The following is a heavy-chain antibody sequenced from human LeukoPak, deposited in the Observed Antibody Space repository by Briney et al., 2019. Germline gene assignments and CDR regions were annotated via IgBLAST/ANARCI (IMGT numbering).Heavy chain of an antibody. Sequence: GGSLRLSCAASGFTFSSYCMHWVRQAPGKGLVWVSRINRDGSNTIYAASVKGRFTISRDNAQKTLSPQMHSLSAEDPAVVYCARRLAGGSGTVWGEITVVTVSS. CDR1: GFTFSSYC. J-gene: IGHJ1*01. D-gene: IGHD3-10*01. CDR3: ARRLAGGSGTV. CDR2: INRDGSNT. V-gene: IGHV3-74*01.